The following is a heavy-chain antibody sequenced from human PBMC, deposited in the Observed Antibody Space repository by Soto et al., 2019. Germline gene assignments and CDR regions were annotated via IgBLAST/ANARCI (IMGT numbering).Heavy chain of an antibody. V-gene: IGHV1-18*01. J-gene: IGHJ6*02. CDR2: ISAYNGNT. D-gene: IGHD1-26*01. Sequence: ASVKVSCKASGYTFTSYGISWVRQAPGQGLEWMGWISAYNGNTNYAQKLQGRVTMTTDTSTSTAYMELRSLRSDDTAVYYCARIIVGAHYYYYGMDVWGQGTTVTVSS. CDR1: GYTFTSYG. CDR3: ARIIVGAHYYYYGMDV.